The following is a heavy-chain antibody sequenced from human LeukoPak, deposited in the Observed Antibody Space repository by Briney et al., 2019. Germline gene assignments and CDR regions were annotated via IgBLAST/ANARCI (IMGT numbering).Heavy chain of an antibody. V-gene: IGHV1-18*01. J-gene: IGHJ6*02. CDR2: IRANT. CDR1: GYTFTNYA. Sequence: ASVKVSCKASGYTFTNYAISWVRQAPGKGLESIGWIRANTNSAQKVQGRVTMTTDTSTSTAYMELRSLRSHDTAVYYCARGAAGEEASNFGMDVWGQGTTVTVSS. CDR3: ARGAAGEEASNFGMDV. D-gene: IGHD3-16*01.